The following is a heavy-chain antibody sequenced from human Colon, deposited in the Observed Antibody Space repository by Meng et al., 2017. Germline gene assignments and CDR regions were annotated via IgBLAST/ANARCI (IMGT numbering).Heavy chain of an antibody. CDR2: TYYRSEWQN. D-gene: IGHD3-10*01. CDR1: GDSVSSNRAL. J-gene: IGHJ4*02. V-gene: IGHV6-1*01. CDR3: TTWYGEY. Sequence: QVQLQQSGPGLVNSSQTLSLTCAISGDSVSSNRALWHWVRQSPSRGLEWLGQTYYRSEWQNHYGVSVKSRITINADTSRNHFSLHLNSVTPEDTAVYYCTTWYGEYWGQGTLVTVSS.